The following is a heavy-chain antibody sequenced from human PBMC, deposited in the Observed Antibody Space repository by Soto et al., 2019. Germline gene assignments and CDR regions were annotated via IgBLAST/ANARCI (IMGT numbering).Heavy chain of an antibody. V-gene: IGHV4-31*03. CDR1: GVTVSSGAYY. CDR2: IYYTGST. D-gene: IGHD6-13*01. CDR3: ARYRFSGSKWSKFDY. J-gene: IGHJ4*02. Sequence: SETLSLTCTVSGVTVSSGAYYWSWIRQRPGKGLEWIGNIYYTGSTYYSPSLKSRVVISLDTSKNQFSLSLSSATAADTAIYYCARYRFSGSKWSKFDYWGQGTLVTVSS.